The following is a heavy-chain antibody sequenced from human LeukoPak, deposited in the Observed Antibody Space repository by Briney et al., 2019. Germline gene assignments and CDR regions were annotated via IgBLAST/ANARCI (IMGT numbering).Heavy chain of an antibody. D-gene: IGHD4-23*01. CDR3: ARVRFGGTFDL. J-gene: IGHJ3*01. V-gene: IGHV3-53*01. CDR1: GFTVRSSY. Sequence: PGGSLRLSCAASGFTVRSSYLSWVRQAPGKELEWVSVIYPSGSTYYTDSVKGRFTISGDNTENTLYLQMNSLTAEDTAMYYCARVRFGGTFDLWGQGTMVTVSS. CDR2: IYPSGST.